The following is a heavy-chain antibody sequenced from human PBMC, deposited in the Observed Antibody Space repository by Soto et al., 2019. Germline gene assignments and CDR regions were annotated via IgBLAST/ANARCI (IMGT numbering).Heavy chain of an antibody. J-gene: IGHJ6*03. D-gene: IGHD2-2*01. Sequence: ASVKVSCKASGYTFTSYYINWVRQATGQGLEWMGWMNPNSGNTGYAQKFQGRVTMTRNTSISTAYMELSSLRPEDTAVYYCARHYIVVVPAAGARYYMDVWGKGTTVTVS. CDR3: ARHYIVVVPAAGARYYMDV. V-gene: IGHV1-8*01. CDR2: MNPNSGNT. CDR1: GYTFTSYY.